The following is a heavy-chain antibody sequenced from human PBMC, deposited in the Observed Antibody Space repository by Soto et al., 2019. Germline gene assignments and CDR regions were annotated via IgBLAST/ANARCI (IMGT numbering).Heavy chain of an antibody. Sequence: QITLKESGPTLVKPTQTLTLTCTFFGFSLSTSGVGVGWFRQPPGKALEWLALIYWNDDKRYSPSLKSRLTITKDTSKNQVVLTMTNMDPVDTATYYCAHRRGYYDFWSGAADYWGQGTLVTVSS. J-gene: IGHJ4*02. V-gene: IGHV2-5*01. D-gene: IGHD3-3*01. CDR1: GFSLSTSGVG. CDR2: IYWNDDK. CDR3: AHRRGYYDFWSGAADY.